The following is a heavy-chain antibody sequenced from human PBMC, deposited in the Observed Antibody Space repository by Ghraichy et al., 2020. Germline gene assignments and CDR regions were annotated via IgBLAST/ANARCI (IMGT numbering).Heavy chain of an antibody. V-gene: IGHV4-4*07. Sequence: SETLSLTCTVSGGSISSYYWSWIRQPAGKGLEWIGRIYTSGSTNYNPSLKSRVTMSVDTSKNQFSLKLSSVTAADTAVYYCARDESIAAGSDYYYYGMDVWGQGTTVTVSS. CDR1: GGSISSYY. CDR2: IYTSGST. J-gene: IGHJ6*02. CDR3: ARDESIAAGSDYYYYGMDV. D-gene: IGHD6-13*01.